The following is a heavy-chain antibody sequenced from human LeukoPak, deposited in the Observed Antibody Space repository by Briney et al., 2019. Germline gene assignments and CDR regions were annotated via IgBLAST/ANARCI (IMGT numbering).Heavy chain of an antibody. Sequence: ASVKVSCKASGYTFTSYDINWVRQATGQGLEWMGWMNANSGNTGYAQKFQGRVTMTRNTSISTAYMELSSLRSEDTAVYYCARGTDSSGYYYYYYGMDVWGQGTTATVSS. J-gene: IGHJ6*02. D-gene: IGHD3-22*01. CDR2: MNANSGNT. V-gene: IGHV1-8*01. CDR3: ARGTDSSGYYYYYYGMDV. CDR1: GYTFTSYD.